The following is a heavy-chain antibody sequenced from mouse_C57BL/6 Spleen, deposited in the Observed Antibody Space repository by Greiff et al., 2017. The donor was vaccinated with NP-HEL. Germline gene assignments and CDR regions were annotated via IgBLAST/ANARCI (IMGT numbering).Heavy chain of an antibody. CDR2: ISSGSSTI. V-gene: IGHV5-17*01. J-gene: IGHJ4*01. Sequence: EVKLQESGGGLVKPGGSLKLSCAASGFTFSDYGMHWVRQAPEKGLEWVAYISSGSSTIYYADTVKGRFTISRDNAKNTLFLQMTSLRSEDTAMYYCAKGEAMDYWGQGTSVTVSS. CDR1: GFTFSDYG. CDR3: AKGEAMDY.